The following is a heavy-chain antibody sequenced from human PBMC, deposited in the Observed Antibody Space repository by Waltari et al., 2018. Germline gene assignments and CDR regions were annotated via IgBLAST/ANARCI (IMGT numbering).Heavy chain of an antibody. CDR3: VIEEMATIGAGYFDL. CDR1: GATFSSYA. Sequence: QVQLVQSGAEVTKPGSSVKVSCKASGATFSSYALSWVRQAPGPRLEWMGGIIPILGIANYAQKFQSRVTITTDESTSTAYMELSSLRSEDTAVYYCVIEEMATIGAGYFDLWGRGTLVTVSS. V-gene: IGHV1-69*10. CDR2: IIPILGIA. J-gene: IGHJ2*01. D-gene: IGHD5-12*01.